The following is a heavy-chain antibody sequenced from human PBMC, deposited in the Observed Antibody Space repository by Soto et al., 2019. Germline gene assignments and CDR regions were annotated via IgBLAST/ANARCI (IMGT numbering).Heavy chain of an antibody. J-gene: IGHJ4*02. CDR2: ISNNGDTA. CDR3: AKSHVFIGAIVTLLDS. CDR1: GFTFSSYA. V-gene: IGHV3-23*01. D-gene: IGHD3-16*02. Sequence: EVQLLESGGGLVQPGGSLTLSCATSGFTFSSYAMVWVRQAAEKGLEWVASISNNGDTAYYADSVKGRFTISRGNSENTLYLQMNGLRADDTALYFCAKSHVFIGAIVTLLDSWGQGTQVTVSS.